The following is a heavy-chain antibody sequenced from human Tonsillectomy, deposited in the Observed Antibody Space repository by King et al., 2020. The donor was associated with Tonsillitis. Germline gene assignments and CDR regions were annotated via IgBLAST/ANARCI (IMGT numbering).Heavy chain of an antibody. D-gene: IGHD2-2*01. CDR3: ARAGFCSSTSCYRYYYYMDV. J-gene: IGHJ6*03. V-gene: IGHV3-30*01. Sequence: VQLVESGRGVVQPGRSLRLSCAASGFTFSTYAIHWVRQAPGKGLEWVAFISYDGNNDYYADSVKGRFTISRDNSENTLYLQMNSLRAEDTAVYYCARAGFCSSTSCYRYYYYMDV. CDR2: ISYDGNND. CDR1: GFTFSTYA.